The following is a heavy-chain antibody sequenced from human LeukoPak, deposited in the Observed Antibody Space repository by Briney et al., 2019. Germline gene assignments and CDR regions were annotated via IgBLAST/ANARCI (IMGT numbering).Heavy chain of an antibody. Sequence: GGSLRLSCAASGFTFSRHGMHWVRQAPGKGLEWVAFIRYDGSDIYYADSVKGRFTISRDNSENTLYLQMNSLRPEDTDLYYFSKGSCYCGNNCPQFYYYTDLWRKSTTVIVSS. J-gene: IGHJ6*03. V-gene: IGHV3-30*02. CDR3: SKGSCYCGNNCPQFYYYTDL. CDR2: IRYDGSDI. CDR1: GFTFSRHG. D-gene: IGHD1-20*01.